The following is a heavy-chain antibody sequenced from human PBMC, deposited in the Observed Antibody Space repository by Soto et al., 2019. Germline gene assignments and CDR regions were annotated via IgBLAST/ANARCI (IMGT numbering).Heavy chain of an antibody. CDR2: IYYSGST. V-gene: IGHV4-31*03. CDR3: ANDYDFWSGYYSA. CDR1: GGSISSVGYY. J-gene: IGHJ5*02. D-gene: IGHD3-3*01. Sequence: QVQLQESGPGLVKPSQTLSLTCTVSGGSISSVGYYWSWIRQHPGKGLEWIGYIYYSGSTYYNPSLKSRVTISVDTSKNQFSLKLSSVTAADTAVYYCANDYDFWSGYYSAWGQGTLVTVSS.